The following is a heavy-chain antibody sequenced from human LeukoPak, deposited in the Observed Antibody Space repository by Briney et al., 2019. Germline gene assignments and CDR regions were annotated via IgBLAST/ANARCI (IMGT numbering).Heavy chain of an antibody. CDR3: ARGGPPYCSSTSCYADDY. Sequence: ASVKVSCKASGYTFTSYGISWVRQAPGQGLEWMGWISAYNGNTNYAQKLQGRVTMTTDTSTSTAYMELRSLRSDDTAVYYCARGGPPYCSSTSCYADDYWGQGTLVTVSS. J-gene: IGHJ4*02. V-gene: IGHV1-18*01. CDR2: ISAYNGNT. CDR1: GYTFTSYG. D-gene: IGHD2-2*01.